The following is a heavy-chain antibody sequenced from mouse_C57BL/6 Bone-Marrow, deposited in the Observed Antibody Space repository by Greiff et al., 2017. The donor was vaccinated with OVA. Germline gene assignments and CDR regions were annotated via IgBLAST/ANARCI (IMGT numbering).Heavy chain of an antibody. CDR2: IDPSDSYT. D-gene: IGHD2-2*01. CDR3: ARSGYDPFDY. J-gene: IGHJ2*01. Sequence: VQLQQPGAELVRPGTSVKLSCKASGYTFTSYWMHWVKQRPGQGLEWIGVIDPSDSYTNYNQKFKGKATLTVDTSSSTAYMQLSSLTSEDSAVYYCARSGYDPFDYWGQGTTLTVSS. CDR1: GYTFTSYW. V-gene: IGHV1-59*01.